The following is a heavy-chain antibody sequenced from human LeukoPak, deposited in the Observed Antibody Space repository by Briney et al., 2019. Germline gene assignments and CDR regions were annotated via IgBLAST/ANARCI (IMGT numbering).Heavy chain of an antibody. CDR2: IWYDGSNK. Sequence: PGGSLRLSCAASGFTFSSYGMHWVRQAPGKGLEWVAVIWYDGSNKYYADSVKGRFTISRDNSKNTLYLQMNSLRAEDTAVYYCASLHDFWSGYYTGISNYFDYWGQGTLVTVSS. CDR3: ASLHDFWSGYYTGISNYFDY. J-gene: IGHJ4*02. D-gene: IGHD3-3*01. CDR1: GFTFSSYG. V-gene: IGHV3-33*01.